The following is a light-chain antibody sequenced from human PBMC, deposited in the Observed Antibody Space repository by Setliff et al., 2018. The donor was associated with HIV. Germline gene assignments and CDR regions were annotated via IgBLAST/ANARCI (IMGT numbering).Light chain of an antibody. Sequence: QSALAQPASVSGFPGQSITISCTGTSSDVGRYKYVSWYQQHPGKAPKLIISDFDKRPSGVSHRFSGSKSGNTASLTISGLQTEDEADYFCSSYTNSNAHVLFGGGTKVTVL. CDR1: SSDVGRYKY. V-gene: IGLV2-14*03. CDR3: SSYTNSNAHVL. CDR2: DFD. J-gene: IGLJ2*01.